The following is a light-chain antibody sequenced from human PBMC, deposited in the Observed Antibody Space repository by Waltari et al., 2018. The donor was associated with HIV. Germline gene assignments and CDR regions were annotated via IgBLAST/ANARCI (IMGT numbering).Light chain of an antibody. CDR2: DAS. J-gene: IGKJ5*01. CDR3: QQRSNWIT. V-gene: IGKV3-11*01. CDR1: QSISTY. Sequence: EIVLTQSPATLSLSPGERATLSCRASQSISTYLAWYQQKPGQATRLLIYDASNRASGIPTRFSGSGSGTDFTLTISSLEPEDSAVYYCQQRSNWITFGQGTRLEIK.